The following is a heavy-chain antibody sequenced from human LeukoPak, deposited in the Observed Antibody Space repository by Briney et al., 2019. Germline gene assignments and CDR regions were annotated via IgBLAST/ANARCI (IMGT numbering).Heavy chain of an antibody. V-gene: IGHV3-49*03. Sequence: PGGSLRLSCTASGFTFSDYAMSWFRQAPGKGLEWVGFIRNKAYGGTAEYAASVKGRFTISRDDSKTIAYLQMNGLKTEDTAVYYCTREKRYFDWFQPDYWGQGTLVTVSS. D-gene: IGHD3-9*01. J-gene: IGHJ4*02. CDR3: TREKRYFDWFQPDY. CDR1: GFTFSDYA. CDR2: IRNKAYGGTA.